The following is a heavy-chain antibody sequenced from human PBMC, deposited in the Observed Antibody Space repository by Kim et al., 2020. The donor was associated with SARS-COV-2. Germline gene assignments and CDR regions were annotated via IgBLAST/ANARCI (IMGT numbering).Heavy chain of an antibody. CDR2: IYYSGST. Sequence: SETLSLTCTVSGGSISSYYWSWIRQPPGKGLEWIGYIYYSGSTNYNPSLKSRVTISVDTSKNQFSLKLSSVTAADTAVYYCARHVSWGSSSWSVGYYYYGMDVWGQGTTVTVSS. J-gene: IGHJ6*02. V-gene: IGHV4-59*08. CDR1: GGSISSYY. CDR3: ARHVSWGSSSWSVGYYYYGMDV. D-gene: IGHD6-13*01.